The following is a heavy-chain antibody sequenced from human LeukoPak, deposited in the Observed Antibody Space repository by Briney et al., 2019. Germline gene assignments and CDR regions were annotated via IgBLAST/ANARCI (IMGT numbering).Heavy chain of an antibody. CDR2: ISYTRSTI. CDR1: GFLFSDYY. V-gene: IGHV3-11*01. Sequence: GGPLRLSCVASGFLFSDYYMTWVRQAPGKGLGWVSYISYTRSTIYYADSVKGRFTISRDNAQNSLSLQMNSLTVEDAAVYYCARGRVAAAGTKWYFDLWGRGSLVTVSS. D-gene: IGHD6-13*01. CDR3: ARGRVAAAGTKWYFDL. J-gene: IGHJ2*01.